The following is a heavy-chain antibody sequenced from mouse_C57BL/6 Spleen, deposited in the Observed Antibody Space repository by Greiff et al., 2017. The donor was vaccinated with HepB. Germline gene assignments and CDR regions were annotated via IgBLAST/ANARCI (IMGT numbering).Heavy chain of an antibody. CDR2: ISSGGSYT. J-gene: IGHJ1*03. D-gene: IGHD1-1*01. CDR3: ARRGTTVVASYWYFDV. V-gene: IGHV5-6*01. Sequence: EVQGVESGGDLVKPGGSLKLSCAASGFTFSSYGMSWVRQTPDKRLEWVATISSGGSYTYYPDSVKGRFTISRDNAKNTLYLQMSSLKSEDTAMYYCARRGTTVVASYWYFDVWGTGTTVTVSS. CDR1: GFTFSSYG.